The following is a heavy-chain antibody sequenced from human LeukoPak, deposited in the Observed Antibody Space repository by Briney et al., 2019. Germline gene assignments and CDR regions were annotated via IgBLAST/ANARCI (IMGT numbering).Heavy chain of an antibody. CDR3: AKDATSWGHNWFDP. V-gene: IGHV3-74*01. Sequence: GGSLRLSCAASGFSFSSHWVHWVRQAPGKGLVWVSRISDDGSYTSNVDSVKGRFTISRDNVNNMLYLHMNSLRAEDTAVYYCAKDATSWGHNWFDPWGQGTLVTVSS. D-gene: IGHD3-16*01. CDR2: ISDDGSYT. CDR1: GFSFSSHW. J-gene: IGHJ5*02.